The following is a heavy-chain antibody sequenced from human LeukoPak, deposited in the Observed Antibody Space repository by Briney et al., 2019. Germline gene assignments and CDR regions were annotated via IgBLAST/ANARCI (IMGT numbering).Heavy chain of an antibody. J-gene: IGHJ4*02. D-gene: IGHD2-15*01. Sequence: AGGSLRLSCAASGFTFSPYWMHWVRQAPGKGLVWVARINGGGSNTKYADSVKGRFTISRDDAKNTLYLQMNSLRVEDTAIYYCTGTYGGSYYFDYWGQGTLVTVSS. CDR1: GFTFSPYW. CDR3: TGTYGGSYYFDY. V-gene: IGHV3-74*03. CDR2: INGGGSNT.